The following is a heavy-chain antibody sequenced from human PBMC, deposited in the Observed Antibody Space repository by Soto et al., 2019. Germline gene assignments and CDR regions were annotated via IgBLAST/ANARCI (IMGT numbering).Heavy chain of an antibody. Sequence: PGGSLRLSCAASGFTFSSYGMHWVRQAPGKGLEWVAVISYDGSNKYYADSVKGRFTISRDNSKNTLYLQMNSLRAEDTAVYYCAKDNPWLGVLDYWGQGTLVTVSS. CDR1: GFTFSSYG. D-gene: IGHD3-3*01. J-gene: IGHJ4*02. CDR3: AKDNPWLGVLDY. V-gene: IGHV3-30*18. CDR2: ISYDGSNK.